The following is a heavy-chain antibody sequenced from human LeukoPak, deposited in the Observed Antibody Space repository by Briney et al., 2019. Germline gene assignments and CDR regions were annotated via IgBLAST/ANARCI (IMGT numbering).Heavy chain of an antibody. D-gene: IGHD3-22*01. V-gene: IGHV1-69*04. CDR3: ARDRNYYDSSGYYDLFYY. CDR2: IIPILGIA. Sequence: SVSVSCKASGGTFSSYAISWVRQAPGQGLEWMGRIIPILGIANYAQKFQGRVTITADKSTSTAYMELSSLRSEDTAVYYCARDRNYYDSSGYYDLFYYWGQGTLVTVSS. CDR1: GGTFSSYA. J-gene: IGHJ4*02.